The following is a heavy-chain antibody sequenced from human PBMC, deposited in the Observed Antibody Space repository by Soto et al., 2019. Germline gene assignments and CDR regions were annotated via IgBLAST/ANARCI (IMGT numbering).Heavy chain of an antibody. J-gene: IGHJ2*01. D-gene: IGHD3-16*01. Sequence: EVQLVESGGGLVQPGGSLRLSCAASGFTVSSNYMSWVRQAPGKGLEWVSVIYSGGSTYYADSVKGRFTISKHNTKNTLYIQMNSLRAEDRGVYYCARGRSEYEVWGYWYFGFWGSGTLVTV. CDR2: IYSGGST. V-gene: IGHV3-53*04. CDR3: ARGRSEYEVWGYWYFGF. CDR1: GFTVSSNY.